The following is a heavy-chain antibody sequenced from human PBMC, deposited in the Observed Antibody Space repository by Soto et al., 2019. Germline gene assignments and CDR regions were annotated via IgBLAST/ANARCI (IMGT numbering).Heavy chain of an antibody. D-gene: IGHD6-6*01. Sequence: SVKVSCKASGGTFSSYAISWVRQAPGQGLEWMGGIIPIFGTANYAQKFQGRVTITADKSTSTAYMELSSLRSEDTAVYYCARETIAARPLGWFDPWGQGTLVTVSS. CDR2: IIPIFGTA. J-gene: IGHJ5*02. CDR3: ARETIAARPLGWFDP. V-gene: IGHV1-69*06. CDR1: GGTFSSYA.